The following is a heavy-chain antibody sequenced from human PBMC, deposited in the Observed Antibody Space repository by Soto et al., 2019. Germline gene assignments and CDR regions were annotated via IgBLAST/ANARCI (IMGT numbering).Heavy chain of an antibody. Sequence: QVQLVESGGGVVQPGRSLRLSCAASGFTFSSYGMHWVRQAPGKGLEWVAVISYDGSNKYYADSVKGRFTISRDNSKNTLVAQMNSLGGEDTAVYYGEKCQSGGYSGYSRYDYYGMDVWGQGTTVTVSS. CDR1: GFTFSSYG. J-gene: IGHJ6*02. D-gene: IGHD5-12*01. V-gene: IGHV3-30*18. CDR2: ISYDGSNK. CDR3: EKCQSGGYSGYSRYDYYGMDV.